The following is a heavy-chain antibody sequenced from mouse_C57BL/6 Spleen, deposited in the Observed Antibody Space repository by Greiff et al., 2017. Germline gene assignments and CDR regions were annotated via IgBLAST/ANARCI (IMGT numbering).Heavy chain of an antibody. Sequence: VQLQQPGAELVKPGASVKVSCKASGYTFTSYWMHWVKQRPGQGLEWIGRIHPSDSDTNYNQKFKGKATLTVDKSSSTAYMQLSILTSEDSAVYYCAIFTVGTWFAYWGQGTLVTVSA. D-gene: IGHD1-1*01. CDR1: GYTFTSYW. CDR3: AIFTVGTWFAY. CDR2: IHPSDSDT. J-gene: IGHJ3*01. V-gene: IGHV1-74*04.